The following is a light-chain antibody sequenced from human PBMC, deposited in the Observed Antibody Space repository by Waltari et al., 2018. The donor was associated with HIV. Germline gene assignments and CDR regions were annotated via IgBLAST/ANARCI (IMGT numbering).Light chain of an antibody. V-gene: IGLV6-57*01. CDR3: QSYDTKTHWV. CDR1: SGSIGSNY. J-gene: IGLJ3*02. CDR2: EDN. Sequence: NFMLTQPHSVSGSAGKTVTISCTRDSGSIGSNYVQWFQQRPGSSPRTLIFEDNQRPSAVSDRFSAAIDSSSNSASLTISGLKTEDEGHYYCQSYDTKTHWVFGGGSKLTVL.